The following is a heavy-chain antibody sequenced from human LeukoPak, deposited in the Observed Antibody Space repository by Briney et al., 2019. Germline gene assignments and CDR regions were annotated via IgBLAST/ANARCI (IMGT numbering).Heavy chain of an antibody. Sequence: PSETLSLTCAVYGGCFSGYYWSWIRQPPGKGLEWIGEINHSGSTNYNPSLKSRVTISVDTSKNQFSLKLSSVTAADTAVYYCARKPYDYVWGSYRQRWFDPWGQGTLVTVSS. CDR3: ARKPYDYVWGSYRQRWFDP. CDR1: GGCFSGYY. V-gene: IGHV4-34*01. D-gene: IGHD3-16*02. J-gene: IGHJ5*02. CDR2: INHSGST.